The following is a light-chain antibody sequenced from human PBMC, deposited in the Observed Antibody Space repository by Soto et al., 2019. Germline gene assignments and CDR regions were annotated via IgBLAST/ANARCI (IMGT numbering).Light chain of an antibody. V-gene: IGKV1-33*01. Sequence: DIQMTQSPSSLSASVGDRVTITCQASQDISNYLNWYQQKPGKAPKLLIYDASNLETGVPSRCSGSGSGTDFTFTIASLQPEDIATYYCQQYQHLITYGQGTRLEIK. J-gene: IGKJ5*01. CDR1: QDISNY. CDR3: QQYQHLIT. CDR2: DAS.